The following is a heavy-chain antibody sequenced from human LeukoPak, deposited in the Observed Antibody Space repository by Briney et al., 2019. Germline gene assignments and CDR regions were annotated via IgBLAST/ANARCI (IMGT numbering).Heavy chain of an antibody. CDR3: AKYYYDSSGYYNYFDY. CDR2: IKQDGSEK. J-gene: IGHJ4*02. V-gene: IGHV3-7*05. CDR1: GFTFSSYW. Sequence: GGSLRLSCAASGFTFSSYWMSWVRQAPGKGLEWVANIKQDGSEKYYVDSVKGRFTISRDNSKNTLYLQMNSLRAEDTAVYYCAKYYYDSSGYYNYFDYWGQGTLVTVSS. D-gene: IGHD3-22*01.